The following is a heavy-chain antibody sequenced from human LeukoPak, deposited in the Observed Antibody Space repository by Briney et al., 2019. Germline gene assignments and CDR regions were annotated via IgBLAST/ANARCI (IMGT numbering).Heavy chain of an antibody. V-gene: IGHV3-7*01. CDR2: INQDESER. J-gene: IGHJ4*02. CDR1: GFIFSRYW. Sequence: GGSLRLSCATSGFIFSRYWMSWVRQAPGKGLEWVANINQDESERNYVDSVKGRFTISRDNAKNSLYLQMNSLRAEDTAVYYCARDIDDFWSGYRIHFDYWGQGTLVTVSS. D-gene: IGHD3-3*01. CDR3: ARDIDDFWSGYRIHFDY.